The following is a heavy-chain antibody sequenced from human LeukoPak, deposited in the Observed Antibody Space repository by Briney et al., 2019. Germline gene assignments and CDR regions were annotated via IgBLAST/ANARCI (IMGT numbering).Heavy chain of an antibody. D-gene: IGHD3-22*01. CDR3: TTDPHNYYDSSGYYGSYDY. CDR1: GFTFSNAW. Sequence: GGSLRLSCAASGFTFSNAWMSWVRQAPGKGLEWVGRIKSKTDGGTTDYAAPVKGRFTISRDDSKNTLYLQMNSLKTEDTAVYYCTTDPHNYYDSSGYYGSYDYWGQGPWSPSPQ. J-gene: IGHJ4*02. CDR2: IKSKTDGGTT. V-gene: IGHV3-15*01.